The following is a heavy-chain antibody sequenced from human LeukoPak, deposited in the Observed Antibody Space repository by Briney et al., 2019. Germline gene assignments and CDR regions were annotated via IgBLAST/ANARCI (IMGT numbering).Heavy chain of an antibody. Sequence: SETLSLTCAVYGGSFSGYYWSWIRQPPGKGLELNWEINHSGSTNYNPSLKSRVTISVDTSKNQFTLKLSSVTAGDSAVFYCGRGGVWFGELLFNYWGQGTLVTVSS. J-gene: IGHJ4*02. V-gene: IGHV4-34*01. D-gene: IGHD3-10*01. CDR3: GRGGVWFGELLFNY. CDR2: INHSGST. CDR1: GGSFSGYY.